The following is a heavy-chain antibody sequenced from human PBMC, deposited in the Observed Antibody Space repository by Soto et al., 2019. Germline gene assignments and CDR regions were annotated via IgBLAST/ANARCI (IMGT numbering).Heavy chain of an antibody. CDR2: IWYDGSNK. V-gene: IGHV3-33*01. CDR3: ARDGDNAFDI. D-gene: IGHD3-10*01. Sequence: QVRLVQSGGGVVQPGRSLRLSCEASGFIFSSYAMHWVRQAPGKGLEWVAVIWYDGSNKYYADSVKGRLTISRDNSKNTLSLQMNSLRAEDTAVYYCARDGDNAFDIWGQGTMVTVSS. CDR1: GFIFSSYA. J-gene: IGHJ3*02.